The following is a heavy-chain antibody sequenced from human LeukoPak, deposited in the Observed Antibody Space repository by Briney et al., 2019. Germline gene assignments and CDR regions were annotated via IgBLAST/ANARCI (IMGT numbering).Heavy chain of an antibody. CDR1: GVAISRGGYA. V-gene: IGHV4-30-2*01. Sequence: SETLSLTCAVSGVAISRGGYAWNWIRQPPGKGLEWIAYIYHSGTTYYNPSLKSRVTMSVDTSKNQFSLKLSSVTAADTAVYYCARDHPLLWFGELHYYYYYMDVWGKGTTVTISS. D-gene: IGHD3-10*01. CDR3: ARDHPLLWFGELHYYYYYMDV. CDR2: IYHSGTT. J-gene: IGHJ6*03.